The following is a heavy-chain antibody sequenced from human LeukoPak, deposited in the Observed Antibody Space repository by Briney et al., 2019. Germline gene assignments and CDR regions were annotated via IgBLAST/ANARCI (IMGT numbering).Heavy chain of an antibody. CDR1: GGSISSGSYY. Sequence: KPSQTLSLTCTVSGGSISSGSYYWSWIRQPPGKGLEWIGYIYYSGSTYYNPSLKSRVTISVDTSKNQFSLKLSSVTAADTAVYYCARVTGTAYYYYYYMDVWGKGTTVTVSS. D-gene: IGHD1-20*01. CDR2: IYYSGST. CDR3: ARVTGTAYYYYYYMDV. V-gene: IGHV4-30-4*08. J-gene: IGHJ6*03.